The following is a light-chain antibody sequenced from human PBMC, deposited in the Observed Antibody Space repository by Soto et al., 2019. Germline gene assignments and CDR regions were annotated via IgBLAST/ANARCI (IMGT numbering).Light chain of an antibody. V-gene: IGKV3-11*01. CDR1: QSVSSS. CDR3: QQRSNWPPIT. CDR2: GAS. Sequence: EIVLTQSPGTLSLSPGERATLSCSASQSVSSSLAWYQQKTGQAPRLLIYGASTRATGIPARFSGSGSGTDFTLTISSLEPEDFAVYYCQQRSNWPPITFGQGTRLEIK. J-gene: IGKJ5*01.